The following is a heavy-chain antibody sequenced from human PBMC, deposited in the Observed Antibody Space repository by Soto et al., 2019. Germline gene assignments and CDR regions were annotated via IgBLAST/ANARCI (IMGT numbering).Heavy chain of an antibody. Sequence: QVHLVQPGAELKRPGAPVKDSCRASGYTFTSYGTSGVRQAPEQGLEWWGWITAYNGNTNYAQKLQGRVTMTTDTSTSTAYMELRSLRSVDTAVYYCARVLESSSSSYYFDLWGQGPLVTVSS. J-gene: IGHJ4*02. D-gene: IGHD6-6*01. CDR3: ARVLESSSSSYYFDL. CDR2: ITAYNGNT. V-gene: IGHV1-18*01. CDR1: GYTFTSYG.